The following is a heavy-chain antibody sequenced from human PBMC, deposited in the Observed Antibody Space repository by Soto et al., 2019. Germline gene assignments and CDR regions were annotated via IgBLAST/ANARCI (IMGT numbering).Heavy chain of an antibody. CDR1: GGSVSGDY. V-gene: IGHV4-34*01. CDR3: ARGRSGPYYFSHPLDY. J-gene: IGHJ4*02. D-gene: IGHD1-26*01. Sequence: SETLSLTCAVYGGSVSGDYWSWIRQPPGKGLEWIGEINHSVATNYNPSLKSRVTVSLDTSKNQLSLKLTSVTAADTAVYYCARGRSGPYYFSHPLDYWGQGSLVTVSS. CDR2: INHSVAT.